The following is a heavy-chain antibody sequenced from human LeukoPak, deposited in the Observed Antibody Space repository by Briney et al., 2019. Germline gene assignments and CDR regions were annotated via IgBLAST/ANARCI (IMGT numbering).Heavy chain of an antibody. CDR2: SIPILDMA. V-gene: IGHV1-69*04. Sequence: SVKVSCKGSGDTFSRNTISWVRQAPGQGLEWMGRSIPILDMANYAQKFQGRVTITADKSTSTAYMELSSLRSEDTAVYYCARDGGAALSLDIWGQGTMVTVSS. J-gene: IGHJ3*02. CDR3: ARDGGAALSLDI. CDR1: GDTFSRNT. D-gene: IGHD3-16*01.